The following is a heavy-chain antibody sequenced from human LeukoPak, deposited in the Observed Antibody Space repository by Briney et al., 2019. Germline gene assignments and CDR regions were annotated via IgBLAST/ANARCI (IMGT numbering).Heavy chain of an antibody. CDR3: ARDPSGRGGLFDY. CDR2: ISYDGTNK. Sequence: GGSLRLSCAASGFTFSSYAMHWVRQAPGKGLEWVAVISYDGTNKYYADSVKGRFTISRDNSKNTLYLQMNSLRAEDTAVYYCARDPSGRGGLFDYWGQGTLVTVSS. V-gene: IGHV3-30-3*01. D-gene: IGHD3-16*01. J-gene: IGHJ4*02. CDR1: GFTFSSYA.